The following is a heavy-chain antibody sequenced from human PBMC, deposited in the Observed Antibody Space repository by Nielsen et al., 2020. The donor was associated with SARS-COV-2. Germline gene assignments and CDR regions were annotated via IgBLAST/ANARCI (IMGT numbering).Heavy chain of an antibody. Sequence: GESLKISCAASGFTFSNSQMSLVRQAPGKGLEWVGRIKSKTDGGTTDYAGPVKGRFTISRDDSKNTLYLQMNSLKTEDTAVYYCTTRPYSPIIDYWGQGTLVTVSS. J-gene: IGHJ4*02. V-gene: IGHV3-15*01. D-gene: IGHD5-12*01. CDR1: GFTFSNSQ. CDR2: IKSKTDGGTT. CDR3: TTRPYSPIIDY.